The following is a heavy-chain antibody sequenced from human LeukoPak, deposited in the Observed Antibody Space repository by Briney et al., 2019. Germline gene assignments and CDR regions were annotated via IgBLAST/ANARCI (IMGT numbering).Heavy chain of an antibody. D-gene: IGHD5-12*01. J-gene: IGHJ4*02. CDR1: GGSISSYY. Sequence: SETLSLTCTVSGGSISSYYWSWIRQPPGKGLEWIGYIYYSGSTNYNPSLKSRVTISVDTSKNQFSLKLSSVTAADTAMYYCVRWRAYTAFDFWGQGTLVTVSS. CDR3: VRWRAYTAFDF. V-gene: IGHV4-59*12. CDR2: IYYSGST.